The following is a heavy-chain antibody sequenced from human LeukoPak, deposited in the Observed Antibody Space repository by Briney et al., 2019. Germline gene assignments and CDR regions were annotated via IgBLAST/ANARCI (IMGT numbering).Heavy chain of an antibody. CDR3: VRGRGTTVTTSVVYDY. J-gene: IGHJ4*02. CDR1: GYTFIDYY. Sequence: ASVKVSCKASGYTFIDYYMHWVRQAPGEGPEWMGWTNPNSGGTQFAQKFQGRATMTRDTSITTAYMELNTLRSDDTAVYYCVRGRGTTVTTSVVYDYWGQGTLVTVSS. V-gene: IGHV1-2*02. CDR2: TNPNSGGT. D-gene: IGHD4-17*01.